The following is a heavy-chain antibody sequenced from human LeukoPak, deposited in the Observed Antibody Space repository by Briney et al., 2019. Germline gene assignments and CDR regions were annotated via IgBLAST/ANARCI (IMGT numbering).Heavy chain of an antibody. J-gene: IGHJ5*02. V-gene: IGHV1-2*02. CDR3: ARTTGKWELLEDWFDP. CDR1: GYTFTGYY. Sequence: ASVKVSYKASGYTFTGYYMHWVRQAPGQGLEWMGWINPNSGGTNYAQKFQGRVTMTRDTSISTAYMELGRLRSDDTAVYYCARTTGKWELLEDWFDPWGQGTLVTVSS. D-gene: IGHD1-26*01. CDR2: INPNSGGT.